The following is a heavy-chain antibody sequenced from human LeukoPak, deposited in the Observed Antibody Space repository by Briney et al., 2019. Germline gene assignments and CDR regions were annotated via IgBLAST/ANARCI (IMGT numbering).Heavy chain of an antibody. Sequence: GGSLRLSCAASGFTFGNYAMSWVRQAPGKGLEWVAVISYDGSNKYYADSVKGRFTISRDNSKNTLYLQMNSLRAEDTAVYYCASDRDETTPDAFDIWGQGTMVTVSS. CDR1: GFTFGNYA. V-gene: IGHV3-30-3*01. CDR2: ISYDGSNK. J-gene: IGHJ3*02. D-gene: IGHD4-11*01. CDR3: ASDRDETTPDAFDI.